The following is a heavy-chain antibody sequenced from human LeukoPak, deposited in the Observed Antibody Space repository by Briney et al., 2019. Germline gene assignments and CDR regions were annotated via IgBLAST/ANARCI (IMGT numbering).Heavy chain of an antibody. J-gene: IGHJ4*02. CDR1: GGSISSSNW. D-gene: IGHD4-17*01. CDR2: IYHSGST. CDR3: ARDPMTTMTSFDY. V-gene: IGHV4-4*02. Sequence: SETLSLTCAVSGGSISSSNWWSWVRQPPGKGLEWIGEIYHSGSTNYNPPLKSRVTISVDKSKNQFSLKLSSVTAADTAVYYCARDPMTTMTSFDYWGQGTLVTVSS.